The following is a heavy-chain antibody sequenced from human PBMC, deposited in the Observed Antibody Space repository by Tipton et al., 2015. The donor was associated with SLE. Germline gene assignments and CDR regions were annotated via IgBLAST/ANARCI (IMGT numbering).Heavy chain of an antibody. J-gene: IGHJ5*02. CDR2: ICYSGFS. CDR1: GGSMGTYC. CDR3: AGELRSPGNWLDP. V-gene: IGHV4-59*12. Sequence: LRLSCTVSGGSMGTYCWSWIRRSPGMRLEWIAFICYSGFSNYNPSLKSRVIISIDTSKNEFSLTLSSVAAADTAVYYCAGELRSPGNWLDPWGQGTLVTVSS.